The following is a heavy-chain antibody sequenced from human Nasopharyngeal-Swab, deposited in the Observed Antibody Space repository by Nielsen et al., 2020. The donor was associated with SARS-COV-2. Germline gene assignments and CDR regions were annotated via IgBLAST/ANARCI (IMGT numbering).Heavy chain of an antibody. CDR1: GFTFSNYE. CDR2: ISSIGRNM. Sequence: GGSLRLSCAASGFTFSNYEMNWFRQAPGKGLEWVSYISSIGRNMYYADSVKGRFIISRDNATKSLFLQMSSLRAEDTAVYYCARENGGSVLVSYMDVWGKGTTVTVSS. V-gene: IGHV3-48*03. D-gene: IGHD4-23*01. J-gene: IGHJ6*03. CDR3: ARENGGSVLVSYMDV.